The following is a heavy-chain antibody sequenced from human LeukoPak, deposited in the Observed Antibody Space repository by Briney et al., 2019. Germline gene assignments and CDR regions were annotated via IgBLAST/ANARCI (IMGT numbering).Heavy chain of an antibody. CDR2: IIPIFGTA. V-gene: IGHV1-69*13. J-gene: IGHJ3*02. CDR3: ARVAPIYGDYDDAFDI. Sequence: SVKVSCKASGGIFSSYAISWVRQAPGQGLEWMGGIIPIFGTANCAQKFQGRVTITADESTSTAYMELSSLRSEDTAVYYCARVAPIYGDYDDAFDIWGQGTMVTVSS. CDR1: GGIFSSYA. D-gene: IGHD4-17*01.